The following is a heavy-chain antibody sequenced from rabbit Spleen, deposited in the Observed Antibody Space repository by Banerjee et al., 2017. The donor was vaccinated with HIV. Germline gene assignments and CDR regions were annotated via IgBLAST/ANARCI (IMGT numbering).Heavy chain of an antibody. CDR1: GFSFSNKAV. CDR2: IDAGSSDFT. CDR3: ARDTSSSFSSYGMEL. J-gene: IGHJ3*01. Sequence: QEQLVESGGGLVKPEGSLTLTCTASGFSFSNKAVMCWVRQAPGKGLEWIACIDAGSSDFTYFATWKKGRFTGSKTSSTTVTLQMTRLTTADTATNFCARDTSSSFSSYGMELWGQGTLVTVS. V-gene: IGHV1S45*01. D-gene: IGHD1-1*01.